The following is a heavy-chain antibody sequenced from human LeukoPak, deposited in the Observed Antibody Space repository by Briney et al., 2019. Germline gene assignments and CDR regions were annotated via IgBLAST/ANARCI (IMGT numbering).Heavy chain of an antibody. J-gene: IGHJ6*02. D-gene: IGHD3-3*01. Sequence: KPSETLSLTCTVSGGSISSGGYYWSWIRQHPGKGLEWIGYIYYSGSTYYNPSLKSRVTISVDTSKNQFSLKLSSVTAADTAVYYCARGPYYDFWSGYYTYGMDVWGQGTTVTVSS. CDR1: GGSISSGGYY. CDR3: ARGPYYDFWSGYYTYGMDV. V-gene: IGHV4-31*03. CDR2: IYYSGST.